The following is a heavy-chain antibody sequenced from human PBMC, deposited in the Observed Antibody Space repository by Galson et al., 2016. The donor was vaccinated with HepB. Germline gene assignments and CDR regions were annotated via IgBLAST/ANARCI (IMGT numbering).Heavy chain of an antibody. D-gene: IGHD3-3*01. V-gene: IGHV1-8*01. CDR3: ARGLRSVYWYFDL. Sequence: SVKVSCKASGYTLASYDVNWVRQATGQGLEWMGWMNPKNGNTGYAQKFQGRVTMTRDTSISTAYMEVSSLRSDDTAVYYCARGLRSVYWYFDLWGRGTLVTVSS. CDR2: MNPKNGNT. J-gene: IGHJ2*01. CDR1: GYTLASYD.